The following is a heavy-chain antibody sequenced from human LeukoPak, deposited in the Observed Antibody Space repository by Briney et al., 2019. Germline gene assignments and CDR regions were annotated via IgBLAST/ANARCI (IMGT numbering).Heavy chain of an antibody. D-gene: IGHD2-21*02. Sequence: PGGSLRLSCAASGFTFSSYSMNWVRQAPGKGLELVSSISSSSSYIYYADSVKGRFTISRDNAKNSLYLQMNSLRAEDTAVYYCARAVVTADDAFDIWGQGTMVTVSS. CDR2: ISSSSSYI. CDR1: GFTFSSYS. V-gene: IGHV3-21*01. J-gene: IGHJ3*02. CDR3: ARAVVTADDAFDI.